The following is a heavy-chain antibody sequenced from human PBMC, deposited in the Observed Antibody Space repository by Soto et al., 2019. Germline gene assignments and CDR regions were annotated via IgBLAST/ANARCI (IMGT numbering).Heavy chain of an antibody. Sequence: SVKVSCTASGYTFTGYYMHWVRQAPGQGLEWMGWINPNSGGTNYAQKFQGWVTMTRDTSISTAYMELSRLRSDDTAVYYCARDFTIFGVVIPPYGMDVWGQGTTVTVSS. J-gene: IGHJ6*02. CDR3: ARDFTIFGVVIPPYGMDV. D-gene: IGHD3-3*01. CDR2: INPNSGGT. V-gene: IGHV1-2*04. CDR1: GYTFTGYY.